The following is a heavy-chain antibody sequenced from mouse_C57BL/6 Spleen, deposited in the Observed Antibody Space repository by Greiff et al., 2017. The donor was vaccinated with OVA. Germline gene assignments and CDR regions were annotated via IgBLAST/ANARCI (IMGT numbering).Heavy chain of an antibody. J-gene: IGHJ1*03. CDR2: ISSGGDYI. CDR1: GFTFSSYA. D-gene: IGHD4-1*02. CDR3: KSVSTGAEYFDV. V-gene: IGHV5-9-1*02. Sequence: EVQGVESGEGLVKPGGSLKLSCAASGFTFSSYAMSWVRQTPEKRLEWVAYISSGGDYIYYADTVKGRFTISRDHARNTLYLQMSSLKSEDTAMYDCKSVSTGAEYFDVWGKGTTVTVSS.